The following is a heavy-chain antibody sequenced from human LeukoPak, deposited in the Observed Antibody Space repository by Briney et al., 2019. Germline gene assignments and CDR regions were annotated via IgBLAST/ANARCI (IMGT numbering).Heavy chain of an antibody. Sequence: ASVTVSCKASGYTFTSYDINWVRQATGQGLEWMGWMNPNSGNTGYAQKFQGRVTMTRNTSISTAYMELSSLRSEDTAVYYCARVPLTGNYFDYWGQGTLVTVSS. J-gene: IGHJ4*02. CDR3: ARVPLTGNYFDY. V-gene: IGHV1-8*01. D-gene: IGHD3-10*01. CDR2: MNPNSGNT. CDR1: GYTFTSYD.